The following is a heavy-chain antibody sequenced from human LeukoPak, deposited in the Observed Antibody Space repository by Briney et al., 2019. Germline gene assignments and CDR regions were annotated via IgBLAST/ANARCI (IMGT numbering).Heavy chain of an antibody. Sequence: GASVKVSCKASGYTFTSYDINWVRQATGQGLEWMGWMNPNSGNTGYAQKFQGRVTITRNTSISTAYMELSSLRTEDTAVYYCAKGLPGATDRGFDYWGQGTLVTVSS. J-gene: IGHJ4*02. CDR3: AKGLPGATDRGFDY. D-gene: IGHD1-26*01. CDR1: GYTFTSYD. CDR2: MNPNSGNT. V-gene: IGHV1-8*03.